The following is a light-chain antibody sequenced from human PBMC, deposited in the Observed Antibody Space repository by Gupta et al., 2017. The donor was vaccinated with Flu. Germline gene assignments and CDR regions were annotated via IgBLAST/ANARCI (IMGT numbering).Light chain of an antibody. CDR1: QSISSW. V-gene: IGKV1-5*03. J-gene: IGKJ1*01. CDR2: KAS. CDR3: QQDNSYSGT. Sequence: EIQMAPSPSTLSASVGDRVTITCRASQSISSWLAWYQQKPGKAPKLLIYKASSLESGVPSRFSGSGSGTEFTLTISSLQPDDFATYYCQQDNSYSGTFGQGTKVEIK.